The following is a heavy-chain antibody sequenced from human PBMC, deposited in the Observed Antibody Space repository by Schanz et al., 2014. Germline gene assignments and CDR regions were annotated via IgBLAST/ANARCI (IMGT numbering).Heavy chain of an antibody. V-gene: IGHV1-46*01. Sequence: QVQLVQSGAEVKKPGVSVKVSCKASGYTFTTYYIHWFRQAPGQGLEWMGLINPSVGNTNYAQKFRGRVTMTRDTSTSTVYMELSSLRSDDTAVYYCARETTIITGGAFDVWGQGTMVTVSS. CDR2: INPSVGNT. CDR1: GYTFTTYY. J-gene: IGHJ3*01. CDR3: ARETTIITGGAFDV. D-gene: IGHD3-9*01.